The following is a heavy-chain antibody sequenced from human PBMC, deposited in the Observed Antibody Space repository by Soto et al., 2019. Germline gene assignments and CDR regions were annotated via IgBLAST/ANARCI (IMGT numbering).Heavy chain of an antibody. V-gene: IGHV2-5*01. D-gene: IGHD6-19*01. J-gene: IGHJ5*02. CDR1: GFSLRTSGVG. Sequence: QITLKESGPTLVKPTQTLTLTCIFSGFSLRTSGVGVGWIRQPPGKAMEGLGFIYWNDDKRYSPSLKSRLTITKDTSKNQVVLTMTNMDPVDTATYYCAKSGSSGWYGWFDPWGQGTLVTVSS. CDR3: AKSGSSGWYGWFDP. CDR2: IYWNDDK.